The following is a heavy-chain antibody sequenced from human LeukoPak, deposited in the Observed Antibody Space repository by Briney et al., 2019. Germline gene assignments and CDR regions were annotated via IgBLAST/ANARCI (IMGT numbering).Heavy chain of an antibody. CDR3: ARDVAMMMYYFDY. D-gene: IGHD2-2*01. CDR1: GFTFSSYS. CDR2: ISSSSSYI. Sequence: GGSLRLSCAASGFTFSSYSMNWVRQAPGKGLEWVSSISSSSSYIYYADSVKGRFTISRDNAKNTLYLQMNSLRAEDTAVYYCARDVAMMMYYFDYWAREPWSPSPQ. J-gene: IGHJ4*02. V-gene: IGHV3-21*01.